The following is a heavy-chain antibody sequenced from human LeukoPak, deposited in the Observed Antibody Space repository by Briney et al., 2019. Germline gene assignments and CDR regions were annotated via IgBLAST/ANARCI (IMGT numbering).Heavy chain of an antibody. CDR2: IDPGDSQT. CDR3: ARHSSVLNSFDP. Sequence: GESLKISCKGSAYSFTNYWISCVRQMPGKGLEWMGRIDPGDSQTNYSPSFQGHVTISADKSISTAYLQWSSLKASDTAMYYCARHSSVLNSFDPWGQGTLVTVSS. V-gene: IGHV5-10-1*01. D-gene: IGHD3-22*01. CDR1: AYSFTNYW. J-gene: IGHJ5*02.